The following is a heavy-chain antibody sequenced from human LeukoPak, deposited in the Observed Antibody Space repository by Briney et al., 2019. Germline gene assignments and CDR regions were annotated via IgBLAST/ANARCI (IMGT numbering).Heavy chain of an antibody. D-gene: IGHD2-15*01. CDR2: INAGNGNT. V-gene: IGHV1-3*03. Sequence: ASVKVSYKASGYTFTSYAMHWVRQAPGQRLEWMGWINAGNGNTKYSQEFQGRVTITRDTSASTAYMELSSLRSEDMAVYYCARVGYCSGGSCYSSAFDIWGQGTMVTVSS. CDR3: ARVGYCSGGSCYSSAFDI. CDR1: GYTFTSYA. J-gene: IGHJ3*02.